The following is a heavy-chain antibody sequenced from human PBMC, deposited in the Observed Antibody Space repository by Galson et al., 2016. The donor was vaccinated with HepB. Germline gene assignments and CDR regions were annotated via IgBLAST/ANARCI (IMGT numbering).Heavy chain of an antibody. CDR3: ARGPPEVCTSGTCYIGAFDI. Sequence: TLSLTCTVSGDSISNGDYYWSWIRQPPGKGLEWIGYRYNSGNSYYNPSLRSRITISLDTSKNQFSLKLNSVTAADTAVYYCARGPPEVCTSGTCYIGAFDIWGQGTMGTVSA. J-gene: IGHJ3*02. D-gene: IGHD2-8*01. CDR1: GDSISNGDYY. V-gene: IGHV4-30-4*01. CDR2: RYNSGNS.